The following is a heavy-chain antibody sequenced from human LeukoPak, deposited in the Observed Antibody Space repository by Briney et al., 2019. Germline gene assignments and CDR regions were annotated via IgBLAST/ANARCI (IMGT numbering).Heavy chain of an antibody. CDR1: GFTFDDYA. J-gene: IGHJ5*02. CDR2: ISGDGGST. Sequence: TGGSLRVSCAASGFTFDDYAMHWVRHAPGKGLEWVSLISGDGGSTYYADSVKGRFTISRDNSKNSLYLQMNSLRTEDTALYYCAKDIGGSSWYNHWFDPWGQGTLVTVSS. V-gene: IGHV3-43*02. CDR3: AKDIGGSSWYNHWFDP. D-gene: IGHD6-13*01.